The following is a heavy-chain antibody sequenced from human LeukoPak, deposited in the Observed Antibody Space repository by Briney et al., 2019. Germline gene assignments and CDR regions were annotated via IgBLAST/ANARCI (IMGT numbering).Heavy chain of an antibody. Sequence: PGGSLRLSCAASGFTFRSYWMTWVRQAPGKGLEWVANIKEDGSQKYYVDSVKGRFTISRDNAKNLLYLQMNSLRAEDTALYYCARNYFDYWGQGTLVTVSS. CDR2: IKEDGSQK. CDR1: GFTFRSYW. V-gene: IGHV3-7*01. CDR3: ARNYFDY. J-gene: IGHJ4*02.